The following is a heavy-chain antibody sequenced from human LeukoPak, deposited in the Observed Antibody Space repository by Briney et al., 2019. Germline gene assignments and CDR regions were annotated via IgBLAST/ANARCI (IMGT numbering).Heavy chain of an antibody. Sequence: GGSLRLSCAASGFTFSSYWMHWVRQAPGKGLEWVSAISGSGGSTYYADSVKGRFTISRDNSKNTLYLQMNSLRAEDTAVYYCAKDARGDYYDSPLDYWGQGTLVTVSS. CDR1: GFTFSSYW. J-gene: IGHJ4*02. D-gene: IGHD3-22*01. CDR3: AKDARGDYYDSPLDY. CDR2: ISGSGGST. V-gene: IGHV3-23*01.